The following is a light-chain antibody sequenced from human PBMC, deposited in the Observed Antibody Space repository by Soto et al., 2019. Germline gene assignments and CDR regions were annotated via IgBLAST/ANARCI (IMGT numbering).Light chain of an antibody. CDR2: TAS. J-gene: IGKJ5*01. Sequence: DIQMTQSPSSLSASLGDRVTITCRASQGINNLLAWYQQKPGKAPKSLIKTASILQSGVPSRFSGSGSETDFTLTISSLQPEDFSTYYCQQYNSFPRTFGQGTRLEI. CDR1: QGINNL. CDR3: QQYNSFPRT. V-gene: IGKV1D-16*01.